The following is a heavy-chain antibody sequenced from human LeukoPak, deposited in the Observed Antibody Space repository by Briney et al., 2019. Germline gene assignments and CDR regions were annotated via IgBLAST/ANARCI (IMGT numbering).Heavy chain of an antibody. Sequence: PGGSLRLSCTVSGFTVSTNSMSWVRQAPGKGLEWVSFIYSDNTHYSDSVKGRFTISRDNAKNSLYLQMNSLRAEDTAVYYCAKEMGQWMATDYWGQGTLVTVSS. CDR1: GFTVSTNS. CDR3: AKEMGQWMATDY. D-gene: IGHD6-19*01. CDR2: IYSDNT. V-gene: IGHV3-66*01. J-gene: IGHJ4*02.